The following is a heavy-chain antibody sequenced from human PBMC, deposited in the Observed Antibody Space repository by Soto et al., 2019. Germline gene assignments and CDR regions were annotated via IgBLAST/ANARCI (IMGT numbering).Heavy chain of an antibody. Sequence: AGVKVSCKASGYTFTSYAINWVRQATGQGHEWMGWMNPNSGNTGYTQKFQGRVTMTRNTSISTAYMELSSLRSEDTAVYYCARGRRYCSGGSCLNWFDPWGEGTLVTVSS. D-gene: IGHD2-15*01. J-gene: IGHJ5*02. V-gene: IGHV1-8*01. CDR1: GYTFTSYA. CDR2: MNPNSGNT. CDR3: ARGRRYCSGGSCLNWFDP.